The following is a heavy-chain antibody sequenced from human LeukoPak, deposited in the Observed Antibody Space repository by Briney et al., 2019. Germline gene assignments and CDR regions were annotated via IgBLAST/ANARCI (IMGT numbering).Heavy chain of an antibody. Sequence: GGSLRLSCAASGFTFSSYSMYWVRQAPGKGLQWVSSISSSSSYIYYADSVNGRFPISKDNAKNSLYLQMNSLRAEDTAVYYCARDRLHYYDSSGYYPDAFDIWGQGTMVTVSS. CDR3: ARDRLHYYDSSGYYPDAFDI. V-gene: IGHV3-21*01. J-gene: IGHJ3*02. CDR2: ISSSSSYI. D-gene: IGHD3-22*01. CDR1: GFTFSSYS.